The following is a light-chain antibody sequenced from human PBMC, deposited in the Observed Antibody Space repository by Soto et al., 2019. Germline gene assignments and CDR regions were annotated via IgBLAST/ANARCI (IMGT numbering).Light chain of an antibody. V-gene: IGKV3-15*01. CDR1: QSVSIN. CDR3: QQYNNWPLT. J-gene: IGKJ4*01. Sequence: EIVMTQSPASLSVSPGDRATLSCRASQSVSINLAWYQQRPGQAPRLLIYGASTRATGIPATFSGSGSGTEFTLTISSLQSEDSAAYYCQQYNNWPLTFGGGTKVEIK. CDR2: GAS.